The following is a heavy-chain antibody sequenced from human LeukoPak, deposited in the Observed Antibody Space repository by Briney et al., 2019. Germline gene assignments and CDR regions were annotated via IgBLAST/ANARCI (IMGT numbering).Heavy chain of an antibody. V-gene: IGHV3-23*01. CDR3: ARILYLTYFDY. Sequence: GGSLRLSCAASGFTFSSYGMHWVRQAPGKGLEWVSAISGSGGSTYYADSVKGRFTISRDNSKNTLYLQMNSLRAEDTAVYYCARILYLTYFDYWGQGTLVTVSS. CDR2: ISGSGGST. CDR1: GFTFSSYG. J-gene: IGHJ4*02. D-gene: IGHD2/OR15-2a*01.